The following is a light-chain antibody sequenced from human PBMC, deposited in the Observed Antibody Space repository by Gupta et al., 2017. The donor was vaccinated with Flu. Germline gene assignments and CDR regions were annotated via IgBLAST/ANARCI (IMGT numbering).Light chain of an antibody. J-gene: IGKJ4*01. CDR3: QQYGRSPT. V-gene: IGKV3-20*01. Sequence: GERATLSGRASQSVSSSYLAWYQQKPGQAPRRLIYGASSRATGIPDRFSGSGSGTDFTLTISRLEPEDFAVYSCQQYGRSPTFGGGTKVELK. CDR2: GAS. CDR1: QSVSSSY.